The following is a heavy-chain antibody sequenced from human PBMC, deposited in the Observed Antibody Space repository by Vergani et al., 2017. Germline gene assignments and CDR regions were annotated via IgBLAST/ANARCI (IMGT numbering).Heavy chain of an antibody. CDR3: VRDRGSIYFQH. D-gene: IGHD3-3*02. Sequence: EVQLVESGGGLVQPGGSLRLSCAASGFTFSSYWMSWVRQAPGKGLEWVANIKQDGSEKYYVDSVKGRFTISRDNAKNSLYLQMNSLRAEDTAVYYWVRDRGSIYFQHWGQGTLVTVSS. CDR2: IKQDGSEK. CDR1: GFTFSSYW. V-gene: IGHV3-7*03. J-gene: IGHJ1*01.